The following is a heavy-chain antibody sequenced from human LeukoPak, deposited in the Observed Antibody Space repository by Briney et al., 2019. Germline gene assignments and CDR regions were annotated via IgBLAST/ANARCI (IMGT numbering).Heavy chain of an antibody. CDR3: ARDRFSGYLLYYFDY. J-gene: IGHJ4*02. Sequence: GGSLRLSCAASGFTFSSYWMSWVRQAPGKGLELVANIKQDGSEKYYVDSVKGRFTISRDNAKNSLYLQMNSLRAEDTAVYYCARDRFSGYLLYYFDYWGQGTLVTVSS. D-gene: IGHD3-22*01. V-gene: IGHV3-7*01. CDR2: IKQDGSEK. CDR1: GFTFSSYW.